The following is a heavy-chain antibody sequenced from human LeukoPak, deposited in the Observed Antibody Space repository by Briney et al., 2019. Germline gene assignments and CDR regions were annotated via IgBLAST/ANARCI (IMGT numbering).Heavy chain of an antibody. CDR2: IIPIFGTA. Sequence: GASVKVSCKASGGTFSSYAISWVRQAPGQGLEWMGGIIPIFGTANYAQKFQGRVTITADESTSTAYMELSSLRSEDTAVYYCASAKWVYSSSWYWWFDPWGQGTLVTVSS. V-gene: IGHV1-69*13. J-gene: IGHJ5*02. CDR3: ASAKWVYSSSWYWWFDP. CDR1: GGTFSSYA. D-gene: IGHD6-13*01.